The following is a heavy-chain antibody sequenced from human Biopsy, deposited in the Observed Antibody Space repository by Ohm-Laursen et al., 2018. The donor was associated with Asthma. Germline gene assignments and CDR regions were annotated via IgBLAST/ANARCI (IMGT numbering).Heavy chain of an antibody. CDR3: AGTFHFWSPYHAEHYQL. Sequence: SLRLSCSASGFTFGDYCMSWVRQVPRQGLEWVANIKHDGSEKNHVDSLKGRFTISRDNAKNLLFLQMNSLRAEDTAVYYCAGTFHFWSPYHAEHYQLWGQGTLVTVSS. D-gene: IGHD3-3*01. V-gene: IGHV3-7*01. J-gene: IGHJ1*01. CDR1: GFTFGDYC. CDR2: IKHDGSEK.